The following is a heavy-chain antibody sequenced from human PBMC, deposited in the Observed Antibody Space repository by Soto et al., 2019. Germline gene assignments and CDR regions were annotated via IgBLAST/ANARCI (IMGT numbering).Heavy chain of an antibody. CDR3: ARDDTAIGYYYGSGSYPIDY. D-gene: IGHD3-10*01. CDR1: GFTFSSYS. V-gene: IGHV3-21*01. J-gene: IGHJ4*02. CDR2: ISSSSSYI. Sequence: GGSLRLSCAASGFTFSSYSMNWVRQAPGKGLEWVSSISSSSSYIYYADSVKGRFTISRDNAKNSLYLQMNSLRAEDTAVYYCARDDTAIGYYYGSGSYPIDYWGQGTLVTVSS.